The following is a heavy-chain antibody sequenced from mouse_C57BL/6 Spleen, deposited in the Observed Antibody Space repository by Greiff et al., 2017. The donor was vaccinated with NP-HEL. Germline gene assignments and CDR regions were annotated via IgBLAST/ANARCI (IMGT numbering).Heavy chain of an antibody. CDR2: IYPGSGST. V-gene: IGHV1-55*01. Sequence: QVQLQQPGAELVKPGASVKLSCKASGYTFTSYWITWVKQRPGQGLEWIGDIYPGSGSTNYNEKFTSKATLTVDPYSSTAYIQLSSLTSEDAAVYYCGRDGYYGSSYVGWYFDVWGTGTTVTVSS. CDR3: GRDGYYGSSYVGWYFDV. CDR1: GYTFTSYW. D-gene: IGHD1-1*01. J-gene: IGHJ1*03.